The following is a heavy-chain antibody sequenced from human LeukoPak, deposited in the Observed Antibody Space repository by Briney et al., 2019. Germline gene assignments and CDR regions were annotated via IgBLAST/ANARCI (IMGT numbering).Heavy chain of an antibody. J-gene: IGHJ3*02. CDR1: GFTFSSYG. V-gene: IGHV3-30*18. CDR2: ISNDGSNK. D-gene: IGHD3-10*01. Sequence: GRSLRLSCVASGFTFSSYGMHWVRQAPGKGLEWVAVISNDGSNKYYADSVKGRFTISRDNSKNTLYLQMNSLRAEDTAVYYCAKGRGAFDIWGQGTMVTVSS. CDR3: AKGRGAFDI.